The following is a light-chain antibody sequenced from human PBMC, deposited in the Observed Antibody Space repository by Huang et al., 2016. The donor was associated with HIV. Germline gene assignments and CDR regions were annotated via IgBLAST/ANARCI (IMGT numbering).Light chain of an antibody. CDR1: QSISSW. V-gene: IGKV1-5*03. J-gene: IGKJ1*01. CDR3: QQYNSYST. CDR2: RAS. Sequence: DIQMTQSPSTLSASVGDRVTITCRASQSISSWLAWYQQKPGKAPKLLIYRASSLEGGVPSRFSGSESGTEFTLTISSLQPDDFATYYCQQYNSYSTFGQGTKVEIK.